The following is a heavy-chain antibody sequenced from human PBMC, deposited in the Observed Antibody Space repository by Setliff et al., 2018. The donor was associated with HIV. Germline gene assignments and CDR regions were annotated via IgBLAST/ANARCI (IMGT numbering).Heavy chain of an antibody. J-gene: IGHJ4*02. V-gene: IGHV4-61*02. CDR1: GGSISTGVYY. CDR2: ISASGST. D-gene: IGHD6-13*01. CDR3: ARVYSRSWFFFDH. Sequence: SETLSLTCTVSGGSISTGVYYWSWIRQPADKALEWIGRISASGSTNYNPSLASRVTLSIDTSNNQFSLKLTSVTAADTAVYYCARVYSRSWFFFDHWGQGILVTVSS.